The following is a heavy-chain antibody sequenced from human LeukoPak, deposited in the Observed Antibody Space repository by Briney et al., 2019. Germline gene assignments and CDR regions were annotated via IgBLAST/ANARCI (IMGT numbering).Heavy chain of an antibody. D-gene: IGHD5-12*01. V-gene: IGHV3-7*03. Sequence: GGSLRLSCAASGFTFSSYWMSWVRQAPGKGLEWVANIKQDGSEKYYVDSVKGRFTTSRDNAKNSLYLQMNSLRAEDTALYYCAKAYSGYEYNWFDPWGQGTLVTVSS. J-gene: IGHJ5*02. CDR3: AKAYSGYEYNWFDP. CDR2: IKQDGSEK. CDR1: GFTFSSYW.